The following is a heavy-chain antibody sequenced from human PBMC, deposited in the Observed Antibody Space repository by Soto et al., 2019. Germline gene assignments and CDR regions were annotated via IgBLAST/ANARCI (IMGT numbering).Heavy chain of an antibody. Sequence: GTWIRQHPVKGLEWMGHIYYSGSTSYNPSLKSRVTISIDTSKNQFSLKLTSVTAADTAVYYCARDGDYFGSGSPPLLSKWGQGTLVTVSS. CDR2: IYYSGST. CDR3: ARDGDYFGSGSPPLLSK. V-gene: IGHV4-31*02. J-gene: IGHJ4*02. D-gene: IGHD3-10*01.